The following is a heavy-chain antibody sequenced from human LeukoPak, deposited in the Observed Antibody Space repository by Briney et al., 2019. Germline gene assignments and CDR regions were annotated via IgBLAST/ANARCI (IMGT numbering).Heavy chain of an antibody. CDR3: ARDPYDFWSGPPSELDY. J-gene: IGHJ4*02. V-gene: IGHV3-21*01. D-gene: IGHD3-3*01. Sequence: GGSLRLSCAASGFTFSSYSMNWVRQAPGEGLEWVSSISSSSSYIYYADSVKGRFTISRDNAKNSLYLQMNSLRAEDTAVYYCARDPYDFWSGPPSELDYWGQGTLVTVSS. CDR2: ISSSSSYI. CDR1: GFTFSSYS.